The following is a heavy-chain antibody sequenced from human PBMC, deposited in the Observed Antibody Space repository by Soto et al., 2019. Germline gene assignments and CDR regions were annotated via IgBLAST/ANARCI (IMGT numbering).Heavy chain of an antibody. Sequence: SETLSLTCAVSGGSISSSNWWSWVRQPPGKGLEWIGEIYHSGSTYYNPSLKSRVTISVDTSKNQFSLKLSSVTAADTAVYYCARQVVAARPNYYYGMDVWGQGTTVTVSS. J-gene: IGHJ6*02. D-gene: IGHD6-6*01. V-gene: IGHV4-4*02. CDR2: IYHSGST. CDR1: GGSISSSNW. CDR3: ARQVVAARPNYYYGMDV.